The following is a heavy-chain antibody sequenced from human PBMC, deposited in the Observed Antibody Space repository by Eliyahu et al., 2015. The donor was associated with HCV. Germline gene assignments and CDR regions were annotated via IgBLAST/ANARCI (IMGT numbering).Heavy chain of an antibody. CDR1: GFSLSTSGVG. J-gene: IGHJ4*02. V-gene: IGHV2-5*02. CDR3: AHCYYFDSSGYFNFFDS. CDR2: IYWDDDK. Sequence: QITLKESGPTLVKPTQTLTLTCTFSGFSLSTSGVGVGWIRQPPGKALEWLALIYWDDDKRYSPSLKSRLTITKDISKNQVVLTMTNMDPVDTATYYCAHCYYFDSSGYFNFFDSWGQGTLVTVSS. D-gene: IGHD3-22*01.